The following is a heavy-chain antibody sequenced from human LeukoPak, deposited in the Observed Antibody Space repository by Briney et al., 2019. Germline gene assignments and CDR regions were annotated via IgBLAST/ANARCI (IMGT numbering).Heavy chain of an antibody. V-gene: IGHV4-38-2*01. CDR3: ARLTPGKNWFDP. CDR1: GYSINSAYY. J-gene: IGHJ5*02. Sequence: SETLSLTCAVSGYSINSAYYWGWIRQPPGKGLEWIGSMYHSGITYYNPSLNSRVTISVDTSKNQFSLKLNSVTAADTAVYYCARLTPGKNWFDPWGQGTLVTVSS. CDR2: MYHSGIT. D-gene: IGHD3-10*01.